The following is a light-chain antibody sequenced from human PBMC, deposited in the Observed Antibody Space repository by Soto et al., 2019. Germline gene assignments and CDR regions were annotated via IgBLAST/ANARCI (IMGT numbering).Light chain of an antibody. Sequence: QSVLTQPPSVSGSPGQSVTISCTGTSSDIGSYNRVSWYQQPPGTAPKLMISEVSNRPSGVSDRFSGSKSGNTASLTISGLQAEDEADYYCSSYRDSSAVIFGGGTKLTVL. CDR1: SSDIGSYNR. V-gene: IGLV2-18*02. CDR3: SSYRDSSAVI. CDR2: EVS. J-gene: IGLJ2*01.